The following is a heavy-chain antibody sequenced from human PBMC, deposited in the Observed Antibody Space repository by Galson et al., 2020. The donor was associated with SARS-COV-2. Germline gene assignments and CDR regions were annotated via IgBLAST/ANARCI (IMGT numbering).Heavy chain of an antibody. CDR1: GFTFSSYA. J-gene: IGHJ4*02. CDR3: AVYATGLDY. Sequence: GGSLRLSCAASGFTFSSYAMHWVRQAPGKGLEWVAVISYDGSNKYYADSVKGRFTISRDNSKNTLYLQMNSLRAEDTAVYYCAVYATGLDYWGQGTLVTVSS. CDR2: ISYDGSNK. V-gene: IGHV3-30*04. D-gene: IGHD4-17*01.